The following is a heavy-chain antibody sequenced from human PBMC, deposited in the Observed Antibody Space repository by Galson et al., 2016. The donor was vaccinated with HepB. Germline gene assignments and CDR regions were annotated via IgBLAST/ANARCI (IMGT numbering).Heavy chain of an antibody. CDR3: ARDVDIVDYFDD. Sequence: SVKVSCKASGYTFIGHLIHWVRQAPGQRLEWMGIINPSDGTARYAQRFQGRVAMTRDMSTTTLYMEVNNLRSEDTAIYYCARDVDIVDYFDDWGQGTLVTGSS. D-gene: IGHD5-12*01. J-gene: IGHJ4*02. V-gene: IGHV1-46*01. CDR1: GYTFIGHL. CDR2: INPSDGTA.